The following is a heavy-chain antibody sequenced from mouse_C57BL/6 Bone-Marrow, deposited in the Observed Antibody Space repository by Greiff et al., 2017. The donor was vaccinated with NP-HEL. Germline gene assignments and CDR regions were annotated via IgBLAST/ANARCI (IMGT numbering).Heavy chain of an antibody. Sequence: DVHLVESGGGLVKPGGSLKLSCAASGFTFSDYGMHWVRQAPEKGLEWVAYISSGSSTIYYADTVKGRFTISRDNAKNTLFLQMTSLRSEDTAMYYCARPGNYGSSYRYYYAMDYWGQGTSVTVSS. CDR2: ISSGSSTI. V-gene: IGHV5-17*01. CDR3: ARPGNYGSSYRYYYAMDY. D-gene: IGHD1-1*01. J-gene: IGHJ4*01. CDR1: GFTFSDYG.